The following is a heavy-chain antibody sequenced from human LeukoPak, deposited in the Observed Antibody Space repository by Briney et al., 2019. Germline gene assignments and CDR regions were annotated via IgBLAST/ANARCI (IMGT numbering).Heavy chain of an antibody. CDR2: IYYSGST. V-gene: IGHV4-39*01. Sequence: SETLSLTCTVSGGSISSSSYHWGWIRQPPGKGLEWIGSIYYSGSTYYNPSLQSRVTISVDTSKNQFSLKLSSVTAADTAVYYCATGYCISTSCYYMEGDAFDIWAKGQWSPSL. CDR3: ATGYCISTSCYYMEGDAFDI. CDR1: GGSISSSSYH. J-gene: IGHJ3*02. D-gene: IGHD2-2*01.